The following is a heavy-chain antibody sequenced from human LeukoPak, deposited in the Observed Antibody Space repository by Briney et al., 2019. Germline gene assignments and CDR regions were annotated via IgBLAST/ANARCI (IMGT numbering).Heavy chain of an antibody. J-gene: IGHJ6*02. CDR2: ISGSGGST. D-gene: IGHD2-2*01. CDR1: GFTFSSYA. V-gene: IGHV3-23*01. CDR3: AKDSLDIVVVPAAMKNYYYYGMDV. Sequence: GGSLRLSCAASGFTFSSYAMSWVRQAPGKGLEWVSGISGSGGSTYYADPVKGRFTISRDNSKNTLSLQMNSLRAEDTAVYYCAKDSLDIVVVPAAMKNYYYYGMDVWGQGTTVTVSS.